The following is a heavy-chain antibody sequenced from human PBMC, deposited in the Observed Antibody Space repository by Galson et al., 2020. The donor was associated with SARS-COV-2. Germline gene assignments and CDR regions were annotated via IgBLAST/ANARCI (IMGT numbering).Heavy chain of an antibody. V-gene: IGHV3-30*18. CDR2: ISYDGSNK. CDR1: GFTFSSYG. Sequence: GGSLRLSCAASGFTFSSYGMHWVRQAPGKGLEWVAVISYDGSNKYYADSVKGRFTISRDNSKNTLYLQMNSLRAEDTAVYYCAKDAVGTYYYDSSGYWNAFDIWGQGTMVTVSS. D-gene: IGHD3-22*01. CDR3: AKDAVGTYYYDSSGYWNAFDI. J-gene: IGHJ3*02.